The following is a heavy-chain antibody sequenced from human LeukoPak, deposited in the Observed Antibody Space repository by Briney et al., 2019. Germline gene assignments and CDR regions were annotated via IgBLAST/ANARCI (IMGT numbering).Heavy chain of an antibody. Sequence: SVTVSCKASGRTFSSYAISWVRQAPGQGLEWMGGIIPLFGTANYAQKFQGRVTITADESTSTAYMELSSLRSEDTAVYYCARAPFDYGDYYNYFDYWGQGTLVTVSS. CDR2: IIPLFGTA. CDR1: GRTFSSYA. D-gene: IGHD4-17*01. CDR3: ARAPFDYGDYYNYFDY. J-gene: IGHJ4*02. V-gene: IGHV1-69*01.